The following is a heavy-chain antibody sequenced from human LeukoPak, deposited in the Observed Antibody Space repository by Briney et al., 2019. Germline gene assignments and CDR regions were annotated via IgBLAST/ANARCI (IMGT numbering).Heavy chain of an antibody. J-gene: IGHJ4*02. CDR2: INPNSGGT. Sequence: ASVTVSCTASGYTFTGYYMHWVRQAPGQGLEWMGWINPNSGGTNYAQKFQGRVTMTRDTSISTAYMELSRLRSDDTAVYYCARGRPLLGNQPNYYFDYWGQGTLVTVSS. D-gene: IGHD1-14*01. CDR3: ARGRPLLGNQPNYYFDY. CDR1: GYTFTGYY. V-gene: IGHV1-2*02.